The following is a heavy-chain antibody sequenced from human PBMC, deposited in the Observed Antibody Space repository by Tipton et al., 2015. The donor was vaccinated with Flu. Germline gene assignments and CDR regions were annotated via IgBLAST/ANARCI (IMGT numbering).Heavy chain of an antibody. J-gene: IGHJ6*02. D-gene: IGHD3-22*01. Sequence: SLRLSCAASGFTFSSSAMSWVRQAPGKGLEWVSAISASGDMKYYAGSVKGQFTISRDNSKKTMYLQMNSLRAEGTAVYYCAKQRYESIGFPLFFYLMYVWGQAPSATVSS. CDR1: GFTFSSSA. CDR2: ISASGDMK. CDR3: AKQRYESIGFPLFFYLMYV. V-gene: IGHV3-23*01.